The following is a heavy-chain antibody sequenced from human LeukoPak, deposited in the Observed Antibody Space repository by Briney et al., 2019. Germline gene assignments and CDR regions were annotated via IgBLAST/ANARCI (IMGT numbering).Heavy chain of an antibody. CDR2: IYHSGST. Sequence: PGGSLRLSCAASGFTFSHYGMTWVRQPPGKGLEWIGEIYHSGSTNYNPSLKSRVTISVDKSKNQFSLKLSSVTAADTAVYYCARDRLEGGDWNYLSWFDPWGQGTLVTVSS. J-gene: IGHJ5*02. CDR3: ARDRLEGGDWNYLSWFDP. D-gene: IGHD1-7*01. CDR1: GFTFSHYG. V-gene: IGHV4-4*02.